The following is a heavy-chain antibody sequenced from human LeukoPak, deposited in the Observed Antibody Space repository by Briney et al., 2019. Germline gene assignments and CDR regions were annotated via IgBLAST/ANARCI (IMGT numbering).Heavy chain of an antibody. CDR3: ARGNIVVVPAAIAHGYFDY. J-gene: IGHJ4*02. Sequence: SETLSLTCAVFGGSFSGYYWSWIRQPPGKGLEWIGEINHSGSTNYNPSLKSRVTISVDTSKNQFSLKLSSVTAADTAVYYCARGNIVVVPAAIAHGYFDYWGQGTLVTVSS. V-gene: IGHV4-34*01. D-gene: IGHD2-2*01. CDR2: INHSGST. CDR1: GGSFSGYY.